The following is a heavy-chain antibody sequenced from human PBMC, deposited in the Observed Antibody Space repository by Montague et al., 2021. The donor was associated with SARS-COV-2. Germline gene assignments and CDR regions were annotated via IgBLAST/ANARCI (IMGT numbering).Heavy chain of an antibody. Sequence: SETLSLTCTVSGGSISSYYWSWIRQPPGKGLEWIGYIYYSGSTNYNPSLKSRVTISVDTSKNQFSLKLSSVTAADTAVYYCARVKWELSVGNVFDIWGQGTMVTVSS. J-gene: IGHJ3*02. V-gene: IGHV4-59*01. D-gene: IGHD1-26*01. CDR3: ARVKWELSVGNVFDI. CDR2: IYYSGST. CDR1: GGSISSYY.